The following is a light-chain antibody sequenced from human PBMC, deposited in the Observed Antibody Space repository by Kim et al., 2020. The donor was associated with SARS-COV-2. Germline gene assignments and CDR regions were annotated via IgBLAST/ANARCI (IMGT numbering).Light chain of an antibody. V-gene: IGKV1-5*03. Sequence: DIQMTQSPSTLSASVGDRVTITCRASQSIDGWLAWYQQKPGKAPKLLIHQASTLHSGVPSRFSGSGADTEFTLTITSLQADDFASYYCQQYNSYPWTFGRGTKVEI. J-gene: IGKJ1*01. CDR1: QSIDGW. CDR2: QAS. CDR3: QQYNSYPWT.